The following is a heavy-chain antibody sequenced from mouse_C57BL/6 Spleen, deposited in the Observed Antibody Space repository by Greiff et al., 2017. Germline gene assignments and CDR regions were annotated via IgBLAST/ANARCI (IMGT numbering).Heavy chain of an antibody. J-gene: IGHJ4*01. CDR3: ARDDYDEYAMDY. Sequence: EVQRVESGPGLVKPSQSLSLTCSVTGYSITSGYYWNWIRQFPGNKLEWMGYISYDGSNNYNPSLKNRISITRDTSKNQFFLKLNSVTTEDTATYYCARDDYDEYAMDYWGQGTSVTVSS. CDR1: GYSITSGYY. CDR2: ISYDGSN. V-gene: IGHV3-6*01. D-gene: IGHD2-4*01.